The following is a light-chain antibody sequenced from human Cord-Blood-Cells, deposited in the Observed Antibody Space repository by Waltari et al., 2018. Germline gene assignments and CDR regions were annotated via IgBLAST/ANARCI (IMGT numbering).Light chain of an antibody. CDR1: SSNIGRNY. CDR3: AAWDDSLSGYV. J-gene: IGLJ1*01. CDR2: RNN. Sequence: QSVLTQPPSASGTPGQRVTLSCSGRSSNIGRNYVYWYQQLPGTAPKLLIYRNNQRPSGVPDRFSGSNSGTSASLAISGLRSEDEADYYCAAWDDSLSGYVFGTGTKVTVL. V-gene: IGLV1-47*01.